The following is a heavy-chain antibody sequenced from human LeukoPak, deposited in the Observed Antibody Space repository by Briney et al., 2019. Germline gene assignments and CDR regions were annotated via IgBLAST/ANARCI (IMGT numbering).Heavy chain of an antibody. CDR1: GGSISSYY. V-gene: IGHV4-59*01. D-gene: IGHD2-15*01. CDR2: IYYSGST. CDR3: ARAAVVVAATRGFYYYGMDV. Sequence: PSETLSLTCTVSGGSISSYYWSWIRQPPGKGLEWIGYIYYSGSTNYNPSLKSRVTISVDTSKNQSSLKLSSVTAADTAVYYCARAAVVVAATRGFYYYGMDVWGQGTTVTVSS. J-gene: IGHJ6*02.